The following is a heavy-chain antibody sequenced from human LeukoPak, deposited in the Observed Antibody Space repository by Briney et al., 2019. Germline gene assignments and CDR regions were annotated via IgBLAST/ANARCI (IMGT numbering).Heavy chain of an antibody. CDR2: VESSTDGGTT. CDR3: TTSPGITVFGVVTDY. CDR1: GPTFRNAF. Sequence: GGSLRLSCAASGPTFRNAFMNWVRQAPGRGLEWVGRVESSTDGGTTDYAAPVKGRFTMSRDDSKNTLYLQMNNVKTEDTGVYYCTTSPGITVFGVVTDYWGQGTLVIVSS. V-gene: IGHV3-15*04. J-gene: IGHJ4*02. D-gene: IGHD3-3*01.